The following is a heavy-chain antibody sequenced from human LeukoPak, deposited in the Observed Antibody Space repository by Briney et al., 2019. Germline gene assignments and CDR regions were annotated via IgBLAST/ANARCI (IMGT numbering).Heavy chain of an antibody. CDR3: ARAPHKNRFKGYDSSGQNLWAFDI. CDR2: INTNTGNP. Sequence: ASVKVSCKASGYTFTSYAMNWVRQAPGQGLEWMGWINTNTGNPTYAQGFTGRFIFSLDTSVSTAYLQISSLKAEDTAVYYCARAPHKNRFKGYDSSGQNLWAFDIWGQGTMVTVSS. CDR1: GYTFTSYA. D-gene: IGHD3-22*01. J-gene: IGHJ3*02. V-gene: IGHV7-4-1*02.